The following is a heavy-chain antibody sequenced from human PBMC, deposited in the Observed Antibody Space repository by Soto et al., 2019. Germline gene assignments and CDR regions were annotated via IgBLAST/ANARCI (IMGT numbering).Heavy chain of an antibody. CDR3: TRHAF. J-gene: IGHJ3*01. CDR2: IYFGGTT. Sequence: SWIRQLPGKELEWLGYIYFGGTTLYNPSVKSQVTVAVDTSKNQCYLKLRSVTAADEATYYCTRHAF. V-gene: IGHV4-61*07.